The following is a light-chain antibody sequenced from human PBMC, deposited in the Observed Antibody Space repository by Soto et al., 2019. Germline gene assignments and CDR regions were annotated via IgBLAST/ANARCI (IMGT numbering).Light chain of an antibody. CDR3: SSYTSSSTGGYV. Sequence: QSALTQPASVSGSPGQSITISCAGTSSDVGGYNYVSWYQQHPGKAPKLLIYEVSNRPSGVSNRFSGSKSGNTASLTISGLQAEDEADYYCSSYTSSSTGGYVCGTGTKLTVL. V-gene: IGLV2-14*01. J-gene: IGLJ1*01. CDR2: EVS. CDR1: SSDVGGYNY.